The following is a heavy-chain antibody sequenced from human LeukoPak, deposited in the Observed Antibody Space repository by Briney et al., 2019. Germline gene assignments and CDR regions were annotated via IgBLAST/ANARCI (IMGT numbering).Heavy chain of an antibody. V-gene: IGHV1-69*04. D-gene: IGHD2-2*01. Sequence: SVKVSCKASGYTFTSYGISWVRQAPGQGLEWMGRIIPILGIANYAQKFQGRVTITADKSTSTAYMELSSLRSEDTAVYYCATSTSNRMDVWGQGTTVTVSS. CDR3: ATSTSNRMDV. CDR2: IIPILGIA. CDR1: GYTFTSYG. J-gene: IGHJ6*02.